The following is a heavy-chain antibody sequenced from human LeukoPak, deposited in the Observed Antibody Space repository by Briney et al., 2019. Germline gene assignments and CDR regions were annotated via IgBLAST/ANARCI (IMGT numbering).Heavy chain of an antibody. CDR2: MCYHEDA. V-gene: IGHV4-59*01. CDR3: AKGETVTASPFDY. CDR1: GDSISHYN. D-gene: IGHD2-21*02. J-gene: IGHJ4*02. Sequence: SETLSLTRAVSGDSISHYNWNGFRQSPGKGREGSGSMCYHEDAKYSPSLKPRVTMSVDAPKSHFSLKLTSVTTADTATYFCAKGETVTASPFDYWGQGILVTVS.